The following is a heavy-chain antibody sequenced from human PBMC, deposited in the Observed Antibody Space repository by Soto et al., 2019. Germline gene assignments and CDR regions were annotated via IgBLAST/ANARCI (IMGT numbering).Heavy chain of an antibody. Sequence: GSLRLSCAASGFTFTTYTMNWVRQAPGKGLEWVSSISGSTSYIYYADSVMGRFTISRDNAKKSLYLQMNSLRAEDTAVYYCARGRYCSGGSCYSDAVDIWGQGTMVTVSS. CDR1: GFTFTTYT. D-gene: IGHD2-15*01. CDR3: ARGRYCSGGSCYSDAVDI. J-gene: IGHJ3*02. CDR2: ISGSTSYI. V-gene: IGHV3-21*01.